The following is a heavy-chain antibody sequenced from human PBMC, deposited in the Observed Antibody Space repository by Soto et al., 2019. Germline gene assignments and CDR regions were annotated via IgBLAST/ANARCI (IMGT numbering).Heavy chain of an antibody. J-gene: IGHJ1*01. CDR1: GCNVKTTY. V-gene: IGHV3-53*01. CDR2: IHNSGAT. D-gene: IGHD2-21*01. CDR3: AREYSYSYPA. Sequence: PGGSLRLSCAASGCNVKTTYMTWVRQAPGEGLEWVSVIHNSGATYYADSVKGRFTISKDNSKNTVYLQMSSLRAEDTAMYYCAREYSYSYPAWGQGTLVTVSS.